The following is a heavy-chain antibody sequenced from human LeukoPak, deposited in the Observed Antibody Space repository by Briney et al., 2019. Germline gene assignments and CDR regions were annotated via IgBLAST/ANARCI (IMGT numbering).Heavy chain of an antibody. CDR2: IYSGGST. V-gene: IGHV3-53*01. D-gene: IGHD2-15*01. CDR3: ARTVGYCSGDSCSHNWFDP. CDR1: GFTVSSNY. J-gene: IGHJ5*02. Sequence: GGSLRLSCAASGFTVSSNYMSWVRQAPGKGLEWVSVIYSGGSTYYSDSVEGRFTISRDNSKNALYLQMNSLRAEDTAVYYCARTVGYCSGDSCSHNWFDPWGQGTLVTVSS.